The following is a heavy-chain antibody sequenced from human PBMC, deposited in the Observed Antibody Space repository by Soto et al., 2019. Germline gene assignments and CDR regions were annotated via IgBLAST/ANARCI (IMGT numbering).Heavy chain of an antibody. J-gene: IGHJ1*01. CDR2: ISAYNGNT. CDR1: GYTFTSYG. Sequence: QVQLVQSGAEVKKPGASVKVSCKASGYTFTSYGISWVRQAPGQGLEWMGWISAYNGNTNYAQKLQGRVTMTTDTSTSTAYMELRSLRSDDTAVYYCARDPRGVTIFDILTGSEYFQHWGQGTLVTVSS. V-gene: IGHV1-18*01. CDR3: ARDPRGVTIFDILTGSEYFQH. D-gene: IGHD3-9*01.